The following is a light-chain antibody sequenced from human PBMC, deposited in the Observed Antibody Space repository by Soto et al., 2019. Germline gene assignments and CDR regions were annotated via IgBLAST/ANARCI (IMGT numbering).Light chain of an antibody. CDR1: QTISSW. CDR2: NAS. Sequence: DIQMTQSPSTLSGSLGDSVTITCRASQTISSWLAWYQQKPGKAPKLLIYNASTLKSGVPSRFSGSGSGTEFTLTISSLQPDDFATYYCQHYNSYSEAFGQGTKVELK. V-gene: IGKV1-5*03. CDR3: QHYNSYSEA. J-gene: IGKJ1*01.